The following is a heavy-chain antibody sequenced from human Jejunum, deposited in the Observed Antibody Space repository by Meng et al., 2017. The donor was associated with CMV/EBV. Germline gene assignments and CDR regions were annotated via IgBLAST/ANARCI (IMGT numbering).Heavy chain of an antibody. D-gene: IGHD2-21*01. Sequence: YTFNGSYMHWVRQAPGQGLEWMGWVTPNSGDTDYAQNFQGRVTMTRDPSISTAYMELSGLRSDDTAVYYCARDGVLCGDTSCRGFYSWGQGTLVTVSS. J-gene: IGHJ5*02. CDR3: ARDGVLCGDTSCRGFYS. CDR2: VTPNSGDT. V-gene: IGHV1-2*02. CDR1: YTFNGSY.